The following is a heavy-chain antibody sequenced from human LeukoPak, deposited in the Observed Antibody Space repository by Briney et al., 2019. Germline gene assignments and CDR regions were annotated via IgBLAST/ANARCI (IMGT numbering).Heavy chain of an antibody. D-gene: IGHD2-15*01. CDR3: ARVADCSGGSCYPGVVYFDY. CDR1: GFTFSSYW. Sequence: GGSLRLSCAASGFTFSSYWMSWVRQAPGKGLEWVANIKQDGSEKYYVDSVKGRFTISRDNAKNSLCLQMNSLRAEDTAVYYCARVADCSGGSCYPGVVYFDYWGQGTLVTVSS. CDR2: IKQDGSEK. J-gene: IGHJ4*02. V-gene: IGHV3-7*01.